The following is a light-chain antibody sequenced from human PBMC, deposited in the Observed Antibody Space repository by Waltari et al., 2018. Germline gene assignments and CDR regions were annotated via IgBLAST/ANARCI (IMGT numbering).Light chain of an antibody. Sequence: VLTQFPGTLSLFPGERATLSCRASQSVSSNNLAWYQQRPVQAPRLLIYGASRRATGIPERFTGSGSVTDVTLTISRLEPEDFAVYYCQQYGSSPITFGQGTRLEIE. J-gene: IGKJ5*01. CDR1: QSVSSNN. CDR3: QQYGSSPIT. CDR2: GAS. V-gene: IGKV3-20*01.